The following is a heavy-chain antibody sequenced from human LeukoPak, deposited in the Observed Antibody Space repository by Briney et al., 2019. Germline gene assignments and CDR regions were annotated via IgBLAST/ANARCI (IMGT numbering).Heavy chain of an antibody. J-gene: IGHJ5*02. V-gene: IGHV3-48*03. CDR1: GFTFSSYE. CDR2: ISSSGSTI. CDR3: ARNPVEAAMWRLWFDP. Sequence: GGSLRLSCAASGFTFSSYEMNWVRQAPGKGLKWVSYISSSGSTIYYADSVKGRFTISRDNAKNSLYLQMNSLRAEDTAVYYCARNPVEAAMWRLWFDPWGQGTLVTVSS. D-gene: IGHD2-15*01.